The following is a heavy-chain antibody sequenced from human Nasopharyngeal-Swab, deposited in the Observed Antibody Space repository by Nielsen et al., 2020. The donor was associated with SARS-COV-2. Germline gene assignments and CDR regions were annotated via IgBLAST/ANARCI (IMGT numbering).Heavy chain of an antibody. J-gene: IGHJ6*03. D-gene: IGHD2-15*01. CDR3: ARIVVVAAPFLDYYYYMDV. V-gene: IGHV4-34*01. Sequence: WIRQPPGKGLEWIGEINHSGSTNYNPSLKSRVTISVDTSKNQFSLKLSSVTAADTAVYYCARIVVVAAPFLDYYYYMDVWGKGTTVAVYS. CDR2: INHSGST.